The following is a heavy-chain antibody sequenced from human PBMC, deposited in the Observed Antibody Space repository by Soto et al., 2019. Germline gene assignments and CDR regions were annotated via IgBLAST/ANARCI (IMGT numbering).Heavy chain of an antibody. CDR3: ARTQCSSTRCYVGSWDY. V-gene: IGHV1-2*04. CDR1: GYTFTGYY. CDR2: IDPNSGGT. Sequence: QVQLVQSGAEVKKPGASVKVSCKASGYTFTGYYMHWVRQAPGQGLEWMGWIDPNSGGTNYAQKFQGWVTMTRDTSISKGYMELSRLRSDDTAVYYCARTQCSSTRCYVGSWDYWGQGTLVTVSS. J-gene: IGHJ4*02. D-gene: IGHD2-2*01.